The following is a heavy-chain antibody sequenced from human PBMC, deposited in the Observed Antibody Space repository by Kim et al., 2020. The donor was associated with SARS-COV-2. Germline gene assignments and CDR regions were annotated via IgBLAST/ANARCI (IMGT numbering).Heavy chain of an antibody. J-gene: IGHJ6*03. CDR3: ARGTWIQGYYYYYYMDV. Sequence: SVKVSCKASGGTFSSYAISWVRQAPGQGLEWMGRIIPILGIANYAQKFQGRVTITADKSTSTAYMELSSLRSEDTAVYYCARGTWIQGYYYYYYMDVWGKGTTVTVSS. D-gene: IGHD5-18*01. V-gene: IGHV1-69*04. CDR2: IIPILGIA. CDR1: GGTFSSYA.